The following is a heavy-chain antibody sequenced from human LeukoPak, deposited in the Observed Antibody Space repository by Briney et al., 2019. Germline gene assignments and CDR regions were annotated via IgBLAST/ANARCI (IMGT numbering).Heavy chain of an antibody. CDR1: GFTFSSYA. V-gene: IGHV3-30*04. D-gene: IGHD4-17*01. Sequence: GGSLRLSCAASGFTFSSYAMHWVRQAPGKGLEWVAVISYDGSNKYYADSVKGRFTISRDNSKNTLYLQMNSLRAEDAAVYYCARDGVGAVTRGYFDYWGQGTLVTVSS. CDR2: ISYDGSNK. J-gene: IGHJ4*02. CDR3: ARDGVGAVTRGYFDY.